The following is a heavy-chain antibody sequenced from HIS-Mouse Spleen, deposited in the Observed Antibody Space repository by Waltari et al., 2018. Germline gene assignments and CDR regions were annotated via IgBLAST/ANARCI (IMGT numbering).Heavy chain of an antibody. Sequence: QVQLQQWGAGLLKPSETLSLTCAVYGGSFSGYYWSWIRQPPGKGLEWIGENNHSGSTNYNPSLKSRVTISVDTSKNQFSLKLSSVTAADTAVYYCAILAMVRGDDAFDIWGQGTMVTVSS. CDR2: NNHSGST. CDR1: GGSFSGYY. D-gene: IGHD3-10*01. CDR3: AILAMVRGDDAFDI. V-gene: IGHV4-34*01. J-gene: IGHJ3*02.